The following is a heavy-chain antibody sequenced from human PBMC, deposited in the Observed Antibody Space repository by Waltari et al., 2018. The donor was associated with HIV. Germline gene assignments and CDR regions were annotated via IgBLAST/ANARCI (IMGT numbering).Heavy chain of an antibody. Sequence: QLQLQESGPGLVKPSETLSLTCTVSGGSICSSSYYWGWIRQPPRQRLEWIGSIYYSGSTYYNPSLKSRVTISVDTSKNQFSLKLSSVTAADTAVYYCARAVQGYCSGGSCENYFDYWGQGTLVTVSS. V-gene: IGHV4-39*01. CDR2: IYYSGST. CDR1: GGSICSSSYY. CDR3: ARAVQGYCSGGSCENYFDY. J-gene: IGHJ4*02. D-gene: IGHD2-15*01.